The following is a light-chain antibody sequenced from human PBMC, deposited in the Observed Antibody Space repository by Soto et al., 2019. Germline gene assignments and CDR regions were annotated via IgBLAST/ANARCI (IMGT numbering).Light chain of an antibody. V-gene: IGLV2-14*01. J-gene: IGLJ2*01. CDR2: DVS. CDR1: SSDVGGYNY. Sequence: QSALTQPASVSGSPGQSITISCTGTSSDVGGYNYVSWYQQHPGKAPKLMIYDVSNRPSGVSNRFSGSKSGNTASLTISGRQAADEADYYCSSYSSISTVVFGGGTQMTVL. CDR3: SSYSSISTVV.